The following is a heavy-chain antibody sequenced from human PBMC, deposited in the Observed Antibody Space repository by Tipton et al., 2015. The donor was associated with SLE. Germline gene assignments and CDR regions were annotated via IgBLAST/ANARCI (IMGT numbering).Heavy chain of an antibody. CDR1: GYSFTKYG. CDR2: ITPYNDKT. Sequence: QSGAEVKKPGASVTVSCKASGYSFTKYGISWVRQAPGQGLEWMGWITPYNDKTDYAQKYRGRVTMTSDTSTSTAYMELRSLRSDDTAVFYCARVDTSMADYYYDYMDVWGKGTMVSVSS. J-gene: IGHJ6*03. D-gene: IGHD5-18*01. V-gene: IGHV1-18*01. CDR3: ARVDTSMADYYYDYMDV.